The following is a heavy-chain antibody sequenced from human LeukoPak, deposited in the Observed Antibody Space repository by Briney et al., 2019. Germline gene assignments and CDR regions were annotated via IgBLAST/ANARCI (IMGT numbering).Heavy chain of an antibody. J-gene: IGHJ4*02. Sequence: TSETLSLTCTVSGGSISGYHWGWVRQPPGKGLDWIGYIYYTGSPNYNPSLKSRVTISVDTSKNHFSLNLTSVSAADTAVYFCTRLGRDGYNFGRYYFELWGLGTLVTVSS. D-gene: IGHD5-24*01. CDR2: IYYTGSP. V-gene: IGHV4-59*08. CDR3: TRLGRDGYNFGRYYFEL. CDR1: GGSISGYH.